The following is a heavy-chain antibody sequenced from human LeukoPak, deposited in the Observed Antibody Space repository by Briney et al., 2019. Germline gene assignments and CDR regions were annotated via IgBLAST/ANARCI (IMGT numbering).Heavy chain of an antibody. CDR3: AKGAPYYDILTGYSDAFDM. D-gene: IGHD3-9*01. Sequence: GGSLRLSCAASGFTFSNYWMSWVRQAPGKGLEWVANIKQDGSEKYYVDSVKGRFTISRDNSKNTLYLQMNSLRAEDTAVYYCAKGAPYYDILTGYSDAFDMWGQGTMVTVSS. CDR2: IKQDGSEK. V-gene: IGHV3-7*03. CDR1: GFTFSNYW. J-gene: IGHJ3*02.